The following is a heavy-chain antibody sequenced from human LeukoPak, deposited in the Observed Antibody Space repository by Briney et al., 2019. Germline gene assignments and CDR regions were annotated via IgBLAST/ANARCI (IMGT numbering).Heavy chain of an antibody. Sequence: GGSLRLSCAASGFTFSSYEMNWVRQAPGKGLEWVSYISSSGSTIYYADSVKGRFTISRDNAKNSLYLQMNSLKAEDTAVYYCARVGTTVSIFDYWGQGTLVTVSS. CDR1: GFTFSSYE. CDR2: ISSSGSTI. D-gene: IGHD4-17*01. J-gene: IGHJ4*02. CDR3: ARVGTTVSIFDY. V-gene: IGHV3-48*03.